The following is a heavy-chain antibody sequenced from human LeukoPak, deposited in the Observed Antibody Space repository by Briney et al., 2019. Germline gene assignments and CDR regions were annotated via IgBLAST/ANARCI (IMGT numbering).Heavy chain of an antibody. CDR2: ISWNSGSI. D-gene: IGHD3-3*01. Sequence: GRSLRLSSAASGFTFDDYAMHWVRQAPGKGLEWVSGISWNSGSIGYADSVKGRFTISRDNAKNSLYLQMNSLRAEDTALYYCAKASDFWSGYFSYWGQGTLVTVSS. CDR3: AKASDFWSGYFSY. CDR1: GFTFDDYA. V-gene: IGHV3-9*01. J-gene: IGHJ4*02.